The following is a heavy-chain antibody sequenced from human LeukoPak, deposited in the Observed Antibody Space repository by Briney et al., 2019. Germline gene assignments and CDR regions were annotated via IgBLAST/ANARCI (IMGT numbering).Heavy chain of an antibody. CDR2: IYPCDSDT. J-gene: IGHJ4*02. Sequence: GASLKTSCKGSGCSFTSYWIGWVRQLPGKGLEWMGVIYPCDSDTKYSPSFQGQVTISADKSISTAYLQWSSLKASDTAMYYCARHLGDWVDYYFDYWGQRTLVTVSS. CDR1: GCSFTSYW. D-gene: IGHD3-16*01. V-gene: IGHV5-51*01. CDR3: ARHLGDWVDYYFDY.